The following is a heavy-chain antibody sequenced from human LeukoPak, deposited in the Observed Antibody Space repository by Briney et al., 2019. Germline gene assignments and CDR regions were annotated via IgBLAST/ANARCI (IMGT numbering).Heavy chain of an antibody. CDR1: GFTFSDYY. V-gene: IGHV3-11*04. CDR3: ARDPTVDFWSGLQEVDY. Sequence: GGSLRLSCAASGFTFSDYYMSWIRQAPGKGLEGVSYISSSGSTIYYADSVKGRFTISRDNAKNSLYLQMNTLRVEDTAVYYCARDPTVDFWSGLQEVDYWGQGTLVTVSS. J-gene: IGHJ4*02. CDR2: ISSSGSTI. D-gene: IGHD3-3*01.